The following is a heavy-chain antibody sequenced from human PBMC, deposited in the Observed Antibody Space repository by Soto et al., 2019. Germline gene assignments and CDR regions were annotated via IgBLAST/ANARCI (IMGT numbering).Heavy chain of an antibody. CDR2: IYYSGST. V-gene: IGHV4-61*05. Sequence: SETLSLTCTVSGGSISSSSYYWGWIRQPPGKGLEWIGYIYYSGSTNYNPSLKSRVTISVDTSKNQFSLKLSSVTAADTAVYYCARYNYPTGPVLFGYYYYYMDVWGKGTTVTVSS. D-gene: IGHD1-20*01. CDR3: ARYNYPTGPVLFGYYYYYMDV. CDR1: GGSISSSSYY. J-gene: IGHJ6*03.